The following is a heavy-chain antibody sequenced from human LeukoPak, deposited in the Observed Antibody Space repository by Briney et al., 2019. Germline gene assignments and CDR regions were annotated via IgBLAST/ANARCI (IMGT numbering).Heavy chain of an antibody. D-gene: IGHD3-16*02. Sequence: PGGSLRLSCAASGFSVANDRMSWVRQPPGKGLEWVLTVYGNGNTAYTDSVKGRFTISRDNSKNTLLLQMNSLRAEDTAVYFCVRERLGAIVENWGQGVLVIVSS. J-gene: IGHJ4*02. V-gene: IGHV3-53*01. CDR1: GFSVANDR. CDR2: VYGNGNT. CDR3: VRERLGAIVEN.